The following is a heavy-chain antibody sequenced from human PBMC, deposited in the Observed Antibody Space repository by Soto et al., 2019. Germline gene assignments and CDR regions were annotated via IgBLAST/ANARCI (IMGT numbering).Heavy chain of an antibody. D-gene: IGHD2-2*01. CDR1: GFTFSDYW. CDR2: IKFDGSVK. V-gene: IGHV3-7*03. Sequence: GGSLRLSCAASGFTFSDYWMRWVRQAPGEGPEWVANIKFDGSVKQYVDSVRGRFTISRDNSRNSLFLQMNSLRAGDTAVYYCVKDGGYCSSTTCYSPRNHYFDSWGQGTLVTVSS. CDR3: VKDGGYCSSTTCYSPRNHYFDS. J-gene: IGHJ4*02.